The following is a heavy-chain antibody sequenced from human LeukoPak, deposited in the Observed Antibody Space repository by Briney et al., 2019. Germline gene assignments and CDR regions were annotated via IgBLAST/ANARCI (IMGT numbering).Heavy chain of an antibody. D-gene: IGHD3-3*01. J-gene: IGHJ3*02. CDR3: ARQGSGLSSYAFDI. V-gene: IGHV4-59*08. CDR1: GGSISSYY. Sequence: SETLSLTCTVSGGSISSYYWSWIRQPPGKGLEWIGYIYYSGSTNYNPSLKSRVTISVDTSKNQFSLKLSSVTAADTAVYYCARQGSGLSSYAFDIWGQGTMVTVSS. CDR2: IYYSGST.